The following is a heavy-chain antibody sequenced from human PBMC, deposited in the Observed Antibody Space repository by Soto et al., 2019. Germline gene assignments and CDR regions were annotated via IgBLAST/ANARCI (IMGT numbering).Heavy chain of an antibody. CDR1: GGSISSYY. CDR2: IYYSGST. V-gene: IGHV4-59*08. CDR3: ARHGHMGVSWFDP. D-gene: IGHD3-16*01. J-gene: IGHJ5*02. Sequence: QVQLQESGPGLVKPSETLSLTCTVSGGSISSYYWSWIRQPPGKGLEWIGYIYYSGSTNYNPSLKSRVTISVDTSKNQFSLKLSSVTAADTAVYYCARHGHMGVSWFDPWGQGTLVTVSS.